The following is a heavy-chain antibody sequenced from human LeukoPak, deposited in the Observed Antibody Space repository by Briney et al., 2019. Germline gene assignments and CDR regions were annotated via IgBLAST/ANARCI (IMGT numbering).Heavy chain of an antibody. J-gene: IGHJ5*02. CDR1: GYTLTELS. CDR2: FDPEDGET. D-gene: IGHD2-2*01. Sequence: ASVKVSCKVSGYTLTELSMHWVRQAPGKGLEWMGGFDPEDGETIYAQKFQGRVTMTEDTSTDTAYMELSSLRSEDTAVYYCATWGYCSGTSCYYWFDPWGQGTLVTVSS. V-gene: IGHV1-24*01. CDR3: ATWGYCSGTSCYYWFDP.